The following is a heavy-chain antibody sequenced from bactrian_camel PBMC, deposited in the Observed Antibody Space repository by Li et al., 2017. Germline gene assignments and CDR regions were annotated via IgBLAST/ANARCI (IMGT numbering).Heavy chain of an antibody. D-gene: IGHD2*01. CDR1: GYIYSFYC. J-gene: IGHJ4*01. V-gene: IGHV3S53*01. CDR2: VDSDGTV. Sequence: HVQLVESGGGSVKPGGSLRLSCTVSGYIYSFYCLGWFRQAPGEEREGVVLVDSDGTVKNADSVKGRFTLSKDNDKNTLYLQMNSLKPEDTAMNYCAADLPWYGGVCTYKYMGQGTQVTVS.